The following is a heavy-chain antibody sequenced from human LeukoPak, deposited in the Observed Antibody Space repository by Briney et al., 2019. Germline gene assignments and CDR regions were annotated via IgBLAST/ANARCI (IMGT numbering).Heavy chain of an antibody. D-gene: IGHD4-17*01. J-gene: IGHJ4*02. CDR1: GGSISNSTNF. CDR2: LYHSGRT. Sequence: KASETLSLTCTVSGGSISNSTNFWGWIRQPPGKEMEWIGSLYHSGRTYYNPSLKSRVTISEDSSKNQISLKMTSVTVADTAVYYCAREEATVTTYSGPFDYWGQGTLVTVSS. V-gene: IGHV4-39*07. CDR3: AREEATVTTYSGPFDY.